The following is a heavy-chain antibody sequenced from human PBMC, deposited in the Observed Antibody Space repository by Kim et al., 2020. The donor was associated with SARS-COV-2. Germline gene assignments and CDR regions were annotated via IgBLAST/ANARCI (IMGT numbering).Heavy chain of an antibody. D-gene: IGHD3-9*01. CDR3: ARSYFDWKGGDFDP. J-gene: IGHJ5*02. Sequence: NPSRQSRVTISVDTSKTQFSQKLSSVTAADTAVYYWARSYFDWKGGDFDPWGQGTLVTVSS. V-gene: IGHV4-31*02.